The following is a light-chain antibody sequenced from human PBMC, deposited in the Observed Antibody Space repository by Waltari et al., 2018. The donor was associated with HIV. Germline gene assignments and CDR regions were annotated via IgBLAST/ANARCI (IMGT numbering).Light chain of an antibody. J-gene: IGKJ4*01. CDR3: QQSGVTPPAT. CDR2: GAS. V-gene: IGKV3-20*01. Sequence: IVLTQSPGTLSMSPGEKAPPPRRASPSGIHPYLARYPHKPGQAPRLLIYGASTRATGIPDRFSASGSGTDFTLSISRLDPEDFAVYYCQQSGVTPPATFGGGTKVEIK. CDR1: PSGIHPY.